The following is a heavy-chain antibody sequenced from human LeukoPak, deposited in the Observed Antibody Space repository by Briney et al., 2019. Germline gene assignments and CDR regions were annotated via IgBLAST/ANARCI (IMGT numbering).Heavy chain of an antibody. J-gene: IGHJ4*02. Sequence: GGSLRLSCAASGFTFSSYAMSWVRQAPGKGLEWVSGISGSGGSTYYADSVKGRFTISRDNSKSTLYLQMNSLRAEDTAVYYCARDDGIGGPFDYWGQGTLVTVSS. CDR1: GFTFSSYA. V-gene: IGHV3-23*01. CDR2: ISGSGGST. CDR3: ARDDGIGGPFDY. D-gene: IGHD4-23*01.